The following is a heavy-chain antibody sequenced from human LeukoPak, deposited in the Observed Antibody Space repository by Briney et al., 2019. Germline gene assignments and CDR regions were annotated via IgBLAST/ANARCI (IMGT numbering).Heavy chain of an antibody. Sequence: PGRSLRLSCAASGFTFSNYGMHWVRQAPGKGLEWVAVISFDGSNKYYADSVKGRFTISRDNSKNTLYLQMNSLRVEDTAIYYCAKDIQLSAWGLGTMVTVSS. J-gene: IGHJ3*01. CDR3: AKDIQLSA. V-gene: IGHV3-30*18. D-gene: IGHD5-24*01. CDR2: ISFDGSNK. CDR1: GFTFSNYG.